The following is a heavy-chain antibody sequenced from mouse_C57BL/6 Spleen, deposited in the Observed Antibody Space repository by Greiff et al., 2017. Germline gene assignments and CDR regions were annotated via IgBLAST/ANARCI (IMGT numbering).Heavy chain of an antibody. CDR1: GYTFTSYW. CDR2: IDPSDRET. J-gene: IGHJ2*01. Sequence: QVQLQQPGAELVRPGSSVKLSCKASGYTFTSYWMHWVKQRPIQGLEWIGNIDPSDRETHYNQKFKDKATLTVDKSSSTAYMQLSSLTSEDSAVYYCAREDYYGSSYDYWGQGTTLTVSS. V-gene: IGHV1-52*01. D-gene: IGHD1-1*01. CDR3: AREDYYGSSYDY.